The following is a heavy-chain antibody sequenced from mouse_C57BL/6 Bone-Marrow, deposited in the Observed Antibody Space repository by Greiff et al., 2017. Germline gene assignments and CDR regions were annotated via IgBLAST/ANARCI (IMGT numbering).Heavy chain of an antibody. Sequence: EVKVVESGGGLVQPGGSMKLSCVASGFTFSNYWMNWVRQSPEKGLEWVAQIRLKSDNYATHYAESVKGRFTISRDDSKSSVYLQMNNLRAEDTGIYYCSRGDSYYLYYFDYWGQGTTLTVSS. CDR1: GFTFSNYW. D-gene: IGHD2-12*01. J-gene: IGHJ2*01. CDR3: SRGDSYYLYYFDY. V-gene: IGHV6-3*01. CDR2: IRLKSDNYAT.